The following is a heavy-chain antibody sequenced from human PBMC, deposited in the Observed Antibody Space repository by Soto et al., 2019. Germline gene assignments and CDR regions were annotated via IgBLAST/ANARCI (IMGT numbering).Heavy chain of an antibody. Sequence: EMQLVESGGRLVQPGGSLRLACEASGFTFSSYAMSWDRQAPGKGLEWVTGTSGGGSSSYFADSVKGRFTISRDNCKNPLYLRIERLSAGDTAVYYRAQDFYGGSYYNGLGVWGQGTRV. D-gene: IGHD1-26*01. CDR2: TSGGGSSS. V-gene: IGHV3-23*04. J-gene: IGHJ6*02. CDR1: GFTFSSYA. CDR3: AQDFYGGSYYNGLGV.